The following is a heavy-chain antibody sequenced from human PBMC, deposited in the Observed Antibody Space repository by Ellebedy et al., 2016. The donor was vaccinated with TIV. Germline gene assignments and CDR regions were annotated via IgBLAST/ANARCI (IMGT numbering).Heavy chain of an antibody. CDR1: GHSFTSYW. CDR3: ARFHSYGYYYYYYMDV. Sequence: ASVKVSCXGSGHSFTSYWIGWVRQMPGKGLEWMGIIYPGDSDTRYSPSFQGQVTISADKSISTAYLQWSSLKASDTAMYYCARFHSYGYYYYYYMDVWGKGTTVTVSS. D-gene: IGHD5-18*01. CDR2: IYPGDSDT. V-gene: IGHV5-51*01. J-gene: IGHJ6*03.